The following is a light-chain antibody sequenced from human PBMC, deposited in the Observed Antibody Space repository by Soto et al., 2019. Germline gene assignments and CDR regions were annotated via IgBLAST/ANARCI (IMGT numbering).Light chain of an antibody. Sequence: QSALTQPASVSGSPGQSITISCSGTTSDVGRYNLVSWYQHHPGKAPKLLIYEGSKRPSGVSNRFSGSKSGNTASLTISGLQAEDEADYYCCSYAGSYTSLYVFGTGTKLTVL. J-gene: IGLJ1*01. CDR3: CSYAGSYTSLYV. CDR1: TSDVGRYNL. CDR2: EGS. V-gene: IGLV2-23*01.